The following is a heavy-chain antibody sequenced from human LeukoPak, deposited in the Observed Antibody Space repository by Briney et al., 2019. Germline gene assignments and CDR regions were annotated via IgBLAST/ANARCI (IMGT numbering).Heavy chain of an antibody. CDR1: EFTFNYYE. V-gene: IGHV3-48*03. D-gene: IGHD5-12*01. CDR3: ARRATMTYYAMDV. J-gene: IGHJ6*02. Sequence: PGGSLRLSCAASEFTFNYYEMNWVRQAPGKGLEWLSYISTDGTTFYYADPVKGRFTISRDNAKDSLYLQMNSLKAEDTAVYYCARRATMTYYAMDVWGQGTTVTVSS. CDR2: ISTDGTTF.